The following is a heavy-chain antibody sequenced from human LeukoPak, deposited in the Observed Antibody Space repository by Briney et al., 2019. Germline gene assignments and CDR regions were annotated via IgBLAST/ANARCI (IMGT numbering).Heavy chain of an antibody. V-gene: IGHV1-2*02. CDR2: INPNSGGT. CDR1: GYTVTGYY. Sequence: ASVKVSCKASGYTVTGYYMHWVRQAPGQGLEWMGWINPNSGGTNYAQKFQGRVTMTRDTSISTAYMELSGLRSDDTAVYYCTRVSDYYDSSGYLDYWGQGTLVSVSS. D-gene: IGHD3-22*01. J-gene: IGHJ4*02. CDR3: TRVSDYYDSSGYLDY.